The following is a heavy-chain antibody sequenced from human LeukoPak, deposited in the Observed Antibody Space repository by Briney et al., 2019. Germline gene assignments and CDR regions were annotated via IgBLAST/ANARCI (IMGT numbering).Heavy chain of an antibody. Sequence: PGGSLRLSCAASGFTFSSYAMSWVRQAPGKGLEWVSAISGSGGSTYYADSVKGRFTISRDNSKNTLYLQMNSLRAEDTAVYYCAKDTSPVLRFLEWHELDYWGQGTLVTVSS. J-gene: IGHJ4*02. CDR3: AKDTSPVLRFLEWHELDY. D-gene: IGHD3-3*01. V-gene: IGHV3-23*01. CDR1: GFTFSSYA. CDR2: ISGSGGST.